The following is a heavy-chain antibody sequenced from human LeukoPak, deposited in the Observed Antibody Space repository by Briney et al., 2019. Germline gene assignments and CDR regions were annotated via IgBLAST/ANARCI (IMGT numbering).Heavy chain of an antibody. Sequence: GGSLRLSCAASGFTFSNYDMSWVRQAPGKGLEWVSAVTGGGDTTYYADPVKGRFTISRDNSKSTLYLQMNSLRAEDTAVYYCAKRGSYFGGFDYWGQGTLVTDSS. CDR3: AKRGSYFGGFDY. CDR1: GFTFSNYD. D-gene: IGHD3-10*01. CDR2: VTGGGDTT. V-gene: IGHV3-23*01. J-gene: IGHJ4*02.